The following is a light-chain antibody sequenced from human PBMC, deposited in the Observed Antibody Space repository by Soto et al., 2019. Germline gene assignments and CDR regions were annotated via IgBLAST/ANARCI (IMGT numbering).Light chain of an antibody. CDR2: GNT. CDR3: QSFDSSRGVFYV. CDR1: NSNIGAGFD. J-gene: IGLJ1*01. Sequence: QSVLTQPPSVSGAPGQRVTISCTGSNSNIGAGFDVHWYQQFPGTAPKLLIFGNTNRPSGVPDRFSGSKSGTSASLAITGLQAEDEADHFCQSFDSSRGVFYVFGTGTKLTVL. V-gene: IGLV1-40*01.